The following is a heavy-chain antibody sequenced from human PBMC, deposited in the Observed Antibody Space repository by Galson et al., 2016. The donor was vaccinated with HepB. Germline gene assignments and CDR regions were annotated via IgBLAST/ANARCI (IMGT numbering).Heavy chain of an antibody. CDR1: GFTFSSYW. Sequence: SLRLSCAASGFTFSSYWMHWVRQVPGKGLLWVSRINSDGNNTNYADSVKGRFTISRDNAKNTLYLRMNSLRAEDTAVYYCARGSSGTYPRAFDIWGQGTMVTVSS. CDR3: ARGSSGTYPRAFDI. CDR2: INSDGNNT. V-gene: IGHV3-74*01. D-gene: IGHD1-26*01. J-gene: IGHJ3*02.